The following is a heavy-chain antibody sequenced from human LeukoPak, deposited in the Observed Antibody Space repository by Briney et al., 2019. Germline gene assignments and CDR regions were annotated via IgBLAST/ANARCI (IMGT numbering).Heavy chain of an antibody. CDR2: ITSSSSYI. V-gene: IGHV3-21*01. CDR3: ARDKDQYSGYDSGLFDY. D-gene: IGHD5-12*01. Sequence: GGSLRLSCAASGFTFNRYSMNWVRQAPGKGLEWVSSITSSSSYIYYADSVKGRFTISRDNAKNSLYLQMNGLRAEDTALYYCARDKDQYSGYDSGLFDYWGQGTLVTVSS. CDR1: GFTFNRYS. J-gene: IGHJ4*02.